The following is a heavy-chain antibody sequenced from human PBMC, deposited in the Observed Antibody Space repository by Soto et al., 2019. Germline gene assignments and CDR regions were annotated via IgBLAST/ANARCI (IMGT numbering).Heavy chain of an antibody. CDR3: AGDFRGYGRFDY. D-gene: IGHD5-18*01. V-gene: IGHV4-31*03. CDR2: IYYSGGT. Sequence: SETLSLTCTVSGGSTSSGTYYWSWIRQHPGKGLEWIGYIYYSGGTYQNPSLKSRVTISLDTSKNQFSLKLSSVTAADTAIYYCAGDFRGYGRFDYWGQGTLVTVSS. J-gene: IGHJ4*02. CDR1: GGSTSSGTYY.